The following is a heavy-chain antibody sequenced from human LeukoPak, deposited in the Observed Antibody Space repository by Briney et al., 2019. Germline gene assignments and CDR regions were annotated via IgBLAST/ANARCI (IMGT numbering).Heavy chain of an antibody. CDR1: GFTFSSYA. CDR2: ISSSGAST. J-gene: IGHJ4*02. V-gene: IGHV3-23*01. Sequence: PGGSLRLSCAASGFTFSSYARSWVRQAPGKGLEGVSAISSSGASTYYADSVKGRFTISRDISTNTLFLQMNSLRAEDTAVYYCAKPPYSTSWSSFDYWGQGTLVTVSS. CDR3: AKPPYSTSWSSFDY. D-gene: IGHD6-13*01.